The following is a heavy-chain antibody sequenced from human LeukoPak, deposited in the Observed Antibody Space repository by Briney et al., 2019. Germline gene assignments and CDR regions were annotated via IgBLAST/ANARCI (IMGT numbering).Heavy chain of an antibody. V-gene: IGHV3-7*01. D-gene: IGHD3-22*01. CDR2: IKQDGSEK. CDR1: GFTFSSYW. J-gene: IGHJ6*03. CDR3: ARDLADSSGYYGYYYYYMDV. Sequence: PGGSLRLSCAASGFTFSSYWMRWVRQAPGKGLEWVANIKQDGSEKYYVDSVKGRFTISRDNAKNSLYLEMNSLRAEDTAVYYCARDLADSSGYYGYYYYYMDVWGKGTTVTVSS.